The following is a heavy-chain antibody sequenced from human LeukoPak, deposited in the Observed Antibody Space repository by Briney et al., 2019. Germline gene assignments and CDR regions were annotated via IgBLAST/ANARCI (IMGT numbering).Heavy chain of an antibody. CDR3: ARDRDFWSGYPNWFDP. CDR1: GFTFSSYA. Sequence: GRSLRLSCAASGFTFSSYAMHWVRQAPGKGLEWVAVISYDGSNKYYADSVKGRFTISRDNSKNTLYLQINSLRAEDTAVYYCARDRDFWSGYPNWFDPWGQGTLVTVSS. D-gene: IGHD3-3*01. CDR2: ISYDGSNK. J-gene: IGHJ5*02. V-gene: IGHV3-30-3*01.